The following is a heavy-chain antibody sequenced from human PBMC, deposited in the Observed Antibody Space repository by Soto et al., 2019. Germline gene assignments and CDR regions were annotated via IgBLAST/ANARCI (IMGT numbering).Heavy chain of an antibody. J-gene: IGHJ6*01. V-gene: IGHV4-4*07. D-gene: IGHD3-3*01. Sequence: SETLSLTCTVSGGSISSYYWSWIRQPAGKGLEWIGRIYTSGSTNYNPSLKSRVTMSVDTSKNQFSLKLSSVTAADTAVYYCATEWEEYYDFWSGPYYYYGMDVWGQGTKVTVYS. CDR3: ATEWEEYYDFWSGPYYYYGMDV. CDR2: IYTSGST. CDR1: GGSISSYY.